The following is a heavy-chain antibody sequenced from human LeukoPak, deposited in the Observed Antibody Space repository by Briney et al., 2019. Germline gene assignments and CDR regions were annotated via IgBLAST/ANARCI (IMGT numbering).Heavy chain of an antibody. CDR1: GGSISSYY. CDR2: IYTSGST. J-gene: IGHJ4*02. Sequence: PSETLSLTCTVSGGSISSYYWSWIRQPAGEGLEWIGRIYTSGSTNYNPSLKSRVTMSVDTSKNQFSLKLSSVTAADTAVYYCARDKYYYDSSGSIRFDYWGQGTLVTVSS. CDR3: ARDKYYYDSSGSIRFDY. V-gene: IGHV4-4*07. D-gene: IGHD3-22*01.